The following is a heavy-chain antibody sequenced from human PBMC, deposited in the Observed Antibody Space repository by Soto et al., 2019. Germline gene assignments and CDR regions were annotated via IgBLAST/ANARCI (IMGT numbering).Heavy chain of an antibody. Sequence: QVQLVESGGGVVQPGRSLRLSCAASGFTFSSYAMHWVRQAPGKGLEWXAVIXYDGSNKYYADSVKGRFTISRDNSKNTLYLQMNSLRAEDTAVYYCARARVDTIFGVVMAFDYWGQGTLVTVSS. J-gene: IGHJ4*02. CDR3: ARARVDTIFGVVMAFDY. V-gene: IGHV3-30-3*01. D-gene: IGHD3-3*01. CDR2: IXYDGSNK. CDR1: GFTFSSYA.